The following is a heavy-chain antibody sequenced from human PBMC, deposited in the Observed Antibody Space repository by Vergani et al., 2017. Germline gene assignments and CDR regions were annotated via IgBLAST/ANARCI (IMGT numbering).Heavy chain of an antibody. CDR3: ARDLRLLYNRFDP. CDR2: IWYDGSNK. V-gene: IGHV3-33*01. CDR1: GFTFSSYG. D-gene: IGHD1-14*01. J-gene: IGHJ5*02. Sequence: QVQLVESGGGVVQPGRSLRLSCAASGFTFSSYGMHWVRQAPGKGLEWVAVIWYDGSNKQYADSVKGRFTISRDKSKSTMYLQMNSLRDEDTGVYYCARDLRLLYNRFDPWGQGTLVTVSS.